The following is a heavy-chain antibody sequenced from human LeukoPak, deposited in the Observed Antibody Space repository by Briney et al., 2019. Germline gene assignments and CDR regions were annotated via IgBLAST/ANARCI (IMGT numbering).Heavy chain of an antibody. J-gene: IGHJ4*02. CDR1: GFTFSSYA. CDR2: ISGSGGST. V-gene: IGHV3-23*01. D-gene: IGHD4-23*01. Sequence: GGSLRLSCAASGFTFSSYAMNWVRQAPGKGLEWVSAISGSGGSTYYADSVRGRFTISRDNSKNTLYLQMNSLRAEDTAVYYCAKKYGGNPYYFDYWGQGTLVTVSS. CDR3: AKKYGGNPYYFDY.